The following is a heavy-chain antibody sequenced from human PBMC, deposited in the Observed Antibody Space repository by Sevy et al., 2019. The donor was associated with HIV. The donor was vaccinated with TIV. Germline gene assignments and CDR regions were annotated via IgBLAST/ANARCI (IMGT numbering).Heavy chain of an antibody. V-gene: IGHV1-18*01. CDR2: IGAYNGNT. Sequence: ASVKVSCKASGYIFTTYGISWVRQAPGQGLEWMGWIGAYNGNTNYAQNLQDRLTMTTDTSTSTAYMDLRSLTSDETAVYYCVRATHPVIPMAHFDYWGQGTLVTVSS. D-gene: IGHD3-16*02. J-gene: IGHJ4*02. CDR3: VRATHPVIPMAHFDY. CDR1: GYIFTTYG.